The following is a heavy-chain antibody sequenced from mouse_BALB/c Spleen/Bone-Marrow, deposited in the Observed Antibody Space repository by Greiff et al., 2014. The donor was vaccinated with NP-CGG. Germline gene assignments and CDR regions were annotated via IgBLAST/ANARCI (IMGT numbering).Heavy chain of an antibody. J-gene: IGHJ2*01. V-gene: IGHV1S41*01. Sequence: DLVKPGASVKLSCKASGYTFTSYWINWIKQRPGQGLEWIGRIAPGSVSTYYNEMFKGKATLTVDTSSSTAYIQLSSLSSEDSAVYFCARGDNSDYWGQSTTLTVSS. CDR1: GYTFTSYW. CDR3: ARGDNSDY. CDR2: IAPGSVST.